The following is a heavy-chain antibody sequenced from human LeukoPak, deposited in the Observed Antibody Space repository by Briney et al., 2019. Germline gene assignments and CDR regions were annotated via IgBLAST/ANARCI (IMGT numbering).Heavy chain of an antibody. D-gene: IGHD3-10*01. V-gene: IGHV1-18*01. CDR2: ISAYNGNT. Sequence: ASVKVSCKASGYTFTSYGISWVRQAPGQGLEWMGWISAYNGNTNYAQKLQGRVTMTTDTSTTTAYMELRSLRSVDTAVYYCARANYHGSGSYCDYWGQGTLVTVSS. CDR1: GYTFTSYG. CDR3: ARANYHGSGSYCDY. J-gene: IGHJ4*02.